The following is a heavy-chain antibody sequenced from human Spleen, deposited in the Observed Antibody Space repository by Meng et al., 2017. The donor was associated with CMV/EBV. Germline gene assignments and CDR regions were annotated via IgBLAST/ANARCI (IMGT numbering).Heavy chain of an antibody. CDR1: SSHY. CDR2: IYYSGST. D-gene: IGHD3-3*01. V-gene: IGHV4-39*07. Sequence: SSHYWGWIRQPPGKGLEWIATIYYSGSTYYNPSLMGRVTISVDTSKKQFSLKLRSVTAADTAVYYCARDLKYDFWSGSKPTNWFDTWGQGSLVTVSS. J-gene: IGHJ5*02. CDR3: ARDLKYDFWSGSKPTNWFDT.